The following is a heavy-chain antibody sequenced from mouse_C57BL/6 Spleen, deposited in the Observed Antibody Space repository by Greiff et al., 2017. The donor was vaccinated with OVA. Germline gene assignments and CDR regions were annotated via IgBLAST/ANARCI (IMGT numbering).Heavy chain of an antibody. V-gene: IGHV5-9-1*02. CDR2: ISSGGDYI. CDR1: GFTFSSYA. J-gene: IGHJ1*03. CDR3: TRALSYDVDWYFDV. Sequence: EVQLQESGEGLVKPGGSLKLSCAASGFTFSSYAMSWVRQTPEKRLEWVAYISSGGDYIYYADTVKGRFTISRDNARNTLYLQMSSLKSEDTAMYYCTRALSYDVDWYFDVWGTGTTVTVSS. D-gene: IGHD2-4*01.